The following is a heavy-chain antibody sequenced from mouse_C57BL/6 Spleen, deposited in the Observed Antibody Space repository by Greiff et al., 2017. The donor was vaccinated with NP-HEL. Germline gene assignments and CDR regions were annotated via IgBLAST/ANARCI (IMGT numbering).Heavy chain of an antibody. V-gene: IGHV1-39*01. CDR1: GYSFTDYN. D-gene: IGHD1-1*01. CDR2: INPNYGTT. CDR3: ARYRYYGSSYYFDY. Sequence: VQLKQSGPELVKPGASVKISCKASGYSFTDYNMNWVKQSNGKSLEWIGVINPNYGTTSYNQKFKGKATLTVDQSSSTAYMQLNSLTSEDSAVYYCARYRYYGSSYYFDYWGQGTTLTVSS. J-gene: IGHJ2*01.